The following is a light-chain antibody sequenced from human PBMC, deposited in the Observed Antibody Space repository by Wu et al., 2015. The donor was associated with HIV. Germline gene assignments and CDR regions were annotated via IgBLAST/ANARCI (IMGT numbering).Light chain of an antibody. V-gene: IGKV3-11*01. CDR2: DAS. CDR3: QQRSNWPLRYS. J-gene: IGKJ2*03. Sequence: EIVLSQSSGTLCLSPGERATLSCRASQSVSSYLAWYQQKPGQAPRLLIYDASSRATGIPARFSGSGSGTDFTLTISSLEPEDFAVYYCQQRSNWPLRYSFGQGTKLEIK. CDR1: QSVSSY.